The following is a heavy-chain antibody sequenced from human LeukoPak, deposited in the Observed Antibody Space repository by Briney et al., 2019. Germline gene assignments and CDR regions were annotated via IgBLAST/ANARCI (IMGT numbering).Heavy chain of an antibody. CDR2: ISYSGST. D-gene: IGHD3-22*01. CDR3: ARASYYVSSGYTLDF. Sequence: SETLSLTCSVSGGSISSRGYYWAWIRQPPGKGLEWIGSISYSGSTYYNPSLKSRVTISADTSKSQFSLKLSSVTAADTAVYYCARASYYVSSGYTLDFWGQGALVTVSS. J-gene: IGHJ4*02. V-gene: IGHV4-39*01. CDR1: GGSISSRGYY.